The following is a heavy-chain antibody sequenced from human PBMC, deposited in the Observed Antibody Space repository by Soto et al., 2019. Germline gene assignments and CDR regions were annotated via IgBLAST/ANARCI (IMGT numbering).Heavy chain of an antibody. CDR2: INSDGSST. CDR3: ARDPLPVTTYVSLDNWFDP. J-gene: IGHJ5*02. Sequence: EVPLVESGGGLVQPGGSLRLSCAASGFTFSSYWMHWVRQAPGKGLVWVSRINSDGSSTSYADSVKGRFTISRDNAKNTVYLQMNSLRAEDTAVYYCARDPLPVTTYVSLDNWFDPWGQGTLVTVSS. CDR1: GFTFSSYW. V-gene: IGHV3-74*01. D-gene: IGHD4-17*01.